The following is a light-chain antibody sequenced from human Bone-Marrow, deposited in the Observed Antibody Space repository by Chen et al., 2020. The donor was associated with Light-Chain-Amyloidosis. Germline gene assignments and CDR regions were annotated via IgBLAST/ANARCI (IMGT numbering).Light chain of an antibody. V-gene: IGLV3-25*03. CDR2: RDT. CDR3: QSADSSGTYEVI. CDR1: DLQPKD. J-gene: IGLJ2*01. Sequence: SYELTQPPSVSVSPGQTARITCSGDDLQPKDAYWYHQKPGQAPVLVIHRDTERPSGISERFSGSRSGTTATLTISGVQAEDEADYHCQSADSSGTYEVIFGGGTKLTVL.